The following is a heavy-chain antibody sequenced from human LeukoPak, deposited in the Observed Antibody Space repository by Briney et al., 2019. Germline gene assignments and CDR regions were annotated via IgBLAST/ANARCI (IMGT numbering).Heavy chain of an antibody. Sequence: GGSLRLSCSASGFTFSAYAMYWVRQAPGKGLEYVSGISNNGGSSFYADSVKGRFTISRDNSKNTLYLQMNSLRAEDTAVYYCAKSDDYNDRYYFVSWGQGTLVTVSS. V-gene: IGHV3-64*04. D-gene: IGHD5-24*01. CDR1: GFTFSAYA. CDR2: ISNNGGSS. CDR3: AKSDDYNDRYYFVS. J-gene: IGHJ4*02.